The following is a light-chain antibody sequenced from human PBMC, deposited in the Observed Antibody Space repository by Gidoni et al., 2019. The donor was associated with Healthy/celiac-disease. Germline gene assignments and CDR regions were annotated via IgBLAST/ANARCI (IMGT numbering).Light chain of an antibody. V-gene: IGKV1-33*01. Sequence: DIQMTQSPSSLSASVGDRVTITCQASQDISNYLNWYQQKPGKAPKLLIYDASNSETGVPSRFSGSGSGTDFTFTISSLQPEDIATYYCQQYDNLPLPFGGGTKVEIK. CDR1: QDISNY. CDR2: DAS. CDR3: QQYDNLPLP. J-gene: IGKJ4*01.